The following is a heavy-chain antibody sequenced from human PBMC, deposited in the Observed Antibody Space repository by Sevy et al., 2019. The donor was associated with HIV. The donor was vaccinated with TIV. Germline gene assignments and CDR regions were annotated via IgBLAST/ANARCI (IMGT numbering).Heavy chain of an antibody. D-gene: IGHD6-13*01. Sequence: GGSLRLSCAASGFTFSSYAMHWVRQAPGKGLEWVAVISYDGSSKYYADSVKGRFTISRDNSKNTLYLQMNSLRAEDTAVYYCARDTKGRQQLEYYFDYWGQGTLVTVSS. J-gene: IGHJ4*02. CDR2: ISYDGSSK. CDR1: GFTFSSYA. V-gene: IGHV3-30-3*01. CDR3: ARDTKGRQQLEYYFDY.